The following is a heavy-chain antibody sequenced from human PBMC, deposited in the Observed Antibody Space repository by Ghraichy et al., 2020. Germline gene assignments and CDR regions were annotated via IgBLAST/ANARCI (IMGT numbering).Heavy chain of an antibody. CDR1: GFTFSSYW. CDR3: ARGGDYLEY. J-gene: IGHJ4*02. CDR2: IKQVGSEK. Sequence: GALRLSCAASGFTFSSYWMSWVRQAPGKGLEWVANIKQVGSEKYYVDSVKGRFTISRDNAKNSLYLQMNTLGAEDTAVYYCARGGDYLEYWGQGTLVTVSS. D-gene: IGHD4-17*01. V-gene: IGHV3-7*03.